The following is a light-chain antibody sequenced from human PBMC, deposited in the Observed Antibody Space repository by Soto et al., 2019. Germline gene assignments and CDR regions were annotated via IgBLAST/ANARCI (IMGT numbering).Light chain of an antibody. CDR1: SSDVGGSSY. J-gene: IGLJ2*01. Sequence: QSALTQPASVSGSPGQSITISCTGTSSDVGGSSYVSWYQQHPGEAPKLIISEVSNRPSGVSNRFSGSKSGNTASLTISGLQPEDEADYYCCSYRGSNTVVFGGGTKLTVL. CDR2: EVS. CDR3: CSYRGSNTVV. V-gene: IGLV2-14*01.